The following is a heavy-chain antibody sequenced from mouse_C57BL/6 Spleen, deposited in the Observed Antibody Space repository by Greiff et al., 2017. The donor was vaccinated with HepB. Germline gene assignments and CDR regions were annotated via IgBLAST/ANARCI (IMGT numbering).Heavy chain of an antibody. V-gene: IGHV1-64*01. J-gene: IGHJ3*01. CDR1: GYTFTSYW. CDR3: ARSGDYVGIAY. D-gene: IGHD2-13*01. CDR2: IHPNSGST. Sequence: QVQLQQSGAELVKPGASVKLSCKASGYTFTSYWMHWVKQRPGQGLEWIGMIHPNSGSTNYNEKFKSKATLTVDKSSSTAYMQLSSLTSEDSAVYYCARSGDYVGIAYWGQGTLVTVSA.